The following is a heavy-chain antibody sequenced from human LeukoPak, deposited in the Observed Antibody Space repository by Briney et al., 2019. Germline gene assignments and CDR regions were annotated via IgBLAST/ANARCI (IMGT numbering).Heavy chain of an antibody. V-gene: IGHV3-9*01. Sequence: GGSLRLSCAASGFTFDDYAMHWVRQAPGKGLEWVSDISWNSGSIGYADSVKGRFTISRDNAKNSLYLQMDSLRAEDTALYYCAKDMDTAMVGVFDYWGQGTLVTVSS. CDR2: ISWNSGSI. D-gene: IGHD5-18*01. CDR3: AKDMDTAMVGVFDY. CDR1: GFTFDDYA. J-gene: IGHJ4*02.